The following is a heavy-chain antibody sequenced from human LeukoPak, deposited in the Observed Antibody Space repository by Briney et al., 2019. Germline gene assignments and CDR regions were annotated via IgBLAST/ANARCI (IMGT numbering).Heavy chain of an antibody. CDR1: GFTFSSYS. J-gene: IGHJ4*02. Sequence: GGSLRLSCAASGFTFSSYSMNWVRQAPGKGLEWVSSISSSSGYIYYADSVKGRFTISRDNAKNSLYLQMNSLRAEDTAVYYCARDARAYYFDYWGQGTLVTVSS. CDR2: ISSSSGYI. CDR3: ARDARAYYFDY. V-gene: IGHV3-21*01.